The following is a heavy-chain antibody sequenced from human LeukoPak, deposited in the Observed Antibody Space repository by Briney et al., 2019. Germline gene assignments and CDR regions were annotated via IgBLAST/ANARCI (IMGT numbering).Heavy chain of an antibody. V-gene: IGHV1-2*02. Sequence: ASVKVSCKASGYAFTGYYMHWVRQAPGQGLEWMGWINPNSGGTNYAQKFQGRVTMTRDTSISTAYMELSRLRSDDTAVYYCARARPLIVVVPAAKGGWFDPWGQGNLVTVSS. J-gene: IGHJ5*02. CDR3: ARARPLIVVVPAAKGGWFDP. D-gene: IGHD2-2*01. CDR1: GYAFTGYY. CDR2: INPNSGGT.